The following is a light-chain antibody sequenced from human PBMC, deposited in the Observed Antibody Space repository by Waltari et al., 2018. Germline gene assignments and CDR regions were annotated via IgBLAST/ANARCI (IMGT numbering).Light chain of an antibody. Sequence: DIQMTQSPSTLSASVGDRVTITCLASRTINSWLAWYQQTPGRAPQLLIYQASSLQSGVPARFSGSGSGTEFTLTISSLQPEDVATYYCQRYNSYPYTFGQGTRLEIK. CDR2: QAS. V-gene: IGKV1-5*03. J-gene: IGKJ2*01. CDR1: RTINSW. CDR3: QRYNSYPYT.